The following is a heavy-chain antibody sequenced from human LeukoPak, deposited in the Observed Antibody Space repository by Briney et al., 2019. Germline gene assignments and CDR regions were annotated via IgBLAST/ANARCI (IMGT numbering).Heavy chain of an antibody. J-gene: IGHJ4*02. CDR3: ARVDYDSSGYPLNFDY. CDR2: IYYSGST. Sequence: PSETLSLTCTVSGGSISSYYWSWLRQPPGKGLEWIGYIYYSGSTNYNPSLKSRVTISVDTSKNQFSLKRSSVTAADTAVYYCARVDYDSSGYPLNFDYWGQGTLVTVSS. CDR1: GGSISSYY. V-gene: IGHV4-59*01. D-gene: IGHD3-22*01.